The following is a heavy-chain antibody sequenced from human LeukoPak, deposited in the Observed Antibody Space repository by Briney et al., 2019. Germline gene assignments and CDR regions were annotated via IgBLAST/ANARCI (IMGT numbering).Heavy chain of an antibody. CDR2: IWYDGSNK. J-gene: IGHJ4*02. D-gene: IGHD3-10*01. CDR3: ARSGIVWFGELSGVAADY. Sequence: GGSLRLSCAASGFTFSSYGMHWVRQAPGKGLEWVAVIWYDGSNKYYADSVKGRFTISRDNSKNTLCLQMNSLRAEDTAVYYCARSGIVWFGELSGVAADYWGQGTLVTVSS. CDR1: GFTFSSYG. V-gene: IGHV3-33*01.